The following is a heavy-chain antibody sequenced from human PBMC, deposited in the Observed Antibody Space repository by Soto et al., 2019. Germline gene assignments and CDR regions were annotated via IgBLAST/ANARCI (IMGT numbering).Heavy chain of an antibody. CDR3: AASCVGCGGFNYYGMDV. V-gene: IGHV4-31*03. D-gene: IGHD2-21*01. CDR2: IYYSGST. CDR1: GGSISSGGYY. Sequence: QVQLQESGPGLVKPSQTLSLTCTVSGGSISSGGYYWSWIRQHPGKGLEWIGYIYYSGSTYYNPSLKSRVTTSVDTSKNQSSLKLSSVTAADTAVYYCAASCVGCGGFNYYGMDVWGQGTTVTVSS. J-gene: IGHJ6*02.